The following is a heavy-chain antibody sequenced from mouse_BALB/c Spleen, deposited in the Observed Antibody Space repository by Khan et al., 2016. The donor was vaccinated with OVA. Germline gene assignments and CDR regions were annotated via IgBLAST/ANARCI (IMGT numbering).Heavy chain of an antibody. CDR3: TRFGYLFAY. Sequence: VQLQQSGTVLARPGTSVKMSCKASGYTFTSYWMHWVKQRPGQGLEWIGAIYPGNSDTSYNQKFKGKAKLTAVTSTSTAYMAISSLTKEDSAVYYCTRFGYLFAYWGQGTLVTVSA. CDR2: IYPGNSDT. D-gene: IGHD2-2*01. J-gene: IGHJ3*01. V-gene: IGHV1-5*01. CDR1: GYTFTSYW.